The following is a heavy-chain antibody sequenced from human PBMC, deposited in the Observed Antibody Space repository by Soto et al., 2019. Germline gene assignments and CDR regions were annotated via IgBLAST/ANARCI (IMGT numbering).Heavy chain of an antibody. V-gene: IGHV1-69*01. CDR1: GGTFNNYA. J-gene: IGHJ4*02. Sequence: QVQLVQSGAEVKKPGSSVKVSCKASGGTFNNYAISWVRQAPGQGLEWMGGIIPIIGTADYAHKFQGRLAISADESTGTTCIGLSSVRCDDTALYYCAKGGVDVVATSAFDYWGQGTLVTVSS. D-gene: IGHD5-12*01. CDR3: AKGGVDVVATSAFDY. CDR2: IIPIIGTA.